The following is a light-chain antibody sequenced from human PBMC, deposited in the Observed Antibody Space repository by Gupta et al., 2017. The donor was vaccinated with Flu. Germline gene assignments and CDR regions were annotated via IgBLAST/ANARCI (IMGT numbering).Light chain of an antibody. Sequence: QSALTQPASVSGSPGQSITISCTGTNSDVGGYKYVSWYQQHPGKAPKLMIYEVSNRPSGVSNRFSGSKSGNTASLTISGLQAEDEADYHCSSYAISATLVFGTGTKVTVL. CDR2: EVS. CDR1: NSDVGGYKY. J-gene: IGLJ1*01. V-gene: IGLV2-14*01. CDR3: SSYAISATLV.